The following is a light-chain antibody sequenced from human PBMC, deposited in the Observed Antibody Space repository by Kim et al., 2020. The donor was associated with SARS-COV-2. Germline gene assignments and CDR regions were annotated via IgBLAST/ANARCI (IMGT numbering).Light chain of an antibody. Sequence: ASVGDRVTITCRASQSISSYLNWYQQKPGKAPKLLIYAASSLQSGVPSRFSGSGSGTDFTLTISSLQPEAFATYYCQQSYSTPPYTFGQGTKLEI. V-gene: IGKV1-39*01. CDR2: AAS. CDR1: QSISSY. J-gene: IGKJ2*01. CDR3: QQSYSTPPYT.